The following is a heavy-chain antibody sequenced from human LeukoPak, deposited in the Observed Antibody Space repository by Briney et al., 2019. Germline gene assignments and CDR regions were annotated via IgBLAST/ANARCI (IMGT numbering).Heavy chain of an antibody. D-gene: IGHD3-10*01. Sequence: SETLSLTCAVCGGSFSAYYWSWIRQPPGKGLEWIGEINHSGSTNYNPSLKSRVNISVDTSKNQFSLKLSSVTAADTAVYYCARGYGSGSNWFDPWGQGTLVIVSS. J-gene: IGHJ5*02. CDR2: INHSGST. V-gene: IGHV4-34*01. CDR3: ARGYGSGSNWFDP. CDR1: GGSFSAYY.